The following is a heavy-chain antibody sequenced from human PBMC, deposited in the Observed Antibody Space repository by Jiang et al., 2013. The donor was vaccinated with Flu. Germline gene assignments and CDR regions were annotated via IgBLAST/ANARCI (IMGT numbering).Heavy chain of an antibody. CDR2: GYYSGSS. D-gene: IGHD3-16*02. CDR1: GASISSSGYY. J-gene: IGHJ4*02. CDR3: ARHVLSWLVAARDDYFDY. Sequence: KPSETLSLTCTVSGASISSSGYYWGWIRQPPGKGLEWIGSGYYSGSSYYNPSLKSRVTISVDTSKKQFSLRLSSVTAADTAVYYCARHVLSWLVAARDDYFDYWGQGTLVTVSS. V-gene: IGHV4-39*01.